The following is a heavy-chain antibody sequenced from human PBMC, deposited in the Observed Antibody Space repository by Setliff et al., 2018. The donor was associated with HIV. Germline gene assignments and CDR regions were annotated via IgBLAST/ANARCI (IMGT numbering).Heavy chain of an antibody. CDR2: VYHTGST. J-gene: IGHJ5*02. V-gene: IGHV4-38-2*02. CDR1: GYSISSRYY. Sequence: NPSETLSLTCTVSGYSISSRYYWGWIRQPPGKGLEWIGSVYHTGSTYYNPSLKSRVTMSADTSKNQFSLKLSSVTAADTAVYYCARGPSASTFDPWGQGTLVTVSS. CDR3: ARGPSASTFDP. D-gene: IGHD2-15*01.